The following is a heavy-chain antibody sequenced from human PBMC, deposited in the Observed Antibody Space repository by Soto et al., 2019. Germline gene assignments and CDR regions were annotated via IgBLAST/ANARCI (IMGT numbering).Heavy chain of an antibody. CDR2: INHSGST. D-gene: IGHD6-13*01. J-gene: IGHJ5*02. Sequence: SETLALTCAVYGGSFSGYYWSWIRQPPGKGLEWIGEINHSGSTNYNPSLKSRVTISVDTSKNQFSLKLSSVTAADTAVYYCARSHSSWYYRWIDPWGQGTLVTVSS. CDR1: GGSFSGYY. CDR3: ARSHSSWYYRWIDP. V-gene: IGHV4-34*01.